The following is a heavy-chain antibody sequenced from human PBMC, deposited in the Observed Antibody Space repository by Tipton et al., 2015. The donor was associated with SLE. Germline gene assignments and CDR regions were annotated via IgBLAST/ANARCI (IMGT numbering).Heavy chain of an antibody. CDR1: GGSISSGRYY. Sequence: TLSLTCSVSGGSISSGRYYWNWIRQPAGKGPEWFGNIYTTGNTDYNPSLQSRVTILVDTSKNQFSLKLRSVAAADTAVYYCARVTGELALHGAIDIWGQGTLVTVSS. V-gene: IGHV4-61*09. CDR2: IYTTGNT. D-gene: IGHD3-10*01. J-gene: IGHJ3*02. CDR3: ARVTGELALHGAIDI.